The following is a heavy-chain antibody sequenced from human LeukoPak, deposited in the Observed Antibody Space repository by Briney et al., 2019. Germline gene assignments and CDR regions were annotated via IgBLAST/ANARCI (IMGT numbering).Heavy chain of an antibody. D-gene: IGHD1-26*01. V-gene: IGHV1-2*02. J-gene: IGHJ5*02. CDR1: GYTFTGYY. CDR2: INPNSGGT. Sequence: GASVKVSCKASGYTFTGYYMHWVRQAPGQGLEWMGWINPNSGGTNYAQKVQGRVTVTRDTSISTDYMELSSLRSEDTAIYYCARDNSVGDNAWWFDPWGQGTLVTVSS. CDR3: ARDNSVGDNAWWFDP.